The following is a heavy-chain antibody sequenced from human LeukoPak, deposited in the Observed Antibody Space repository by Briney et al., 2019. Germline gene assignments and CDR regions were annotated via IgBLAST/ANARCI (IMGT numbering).Heavy chain of an antibody. CDR3: ARGLTH. Sequence: SQTLSLTCSVYGGSFSGYYWRWIRQPPGKGLEWIGEINHSGNSNYNPSLKSRVTISVDTSQNQFSLKLNSVTAADTGVYYCARGLTHWGQGTLVPVSS. V-gene: IGHV4-34*01. CDR1: GGSFSGYY. CDR2: INHSGNS. J-gene: IGHJ4*02.